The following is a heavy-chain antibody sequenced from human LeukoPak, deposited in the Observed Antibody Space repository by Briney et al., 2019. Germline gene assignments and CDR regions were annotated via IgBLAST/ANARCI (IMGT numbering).Heavy chain of an antibody. D-gene: IGHD2-8*01. CDR2: IYTSGSS. V-gene: IGHV4-61*02. J-gene: IGHJ4*02. CDR1: GGSISSGSYY. Sequence: SETLSLTCTVSGGSISSGSYYWSWIRQPAGKGLEWIGRIYTSGSSNYNPSLKSRVTIPLDTSKNQFSLKLSSVTAADTAVYYCARELLGYCTNGVCYSLDYWGQGTLVTVSS. CDR3: ARELLGYCTNGVCYSLDY.